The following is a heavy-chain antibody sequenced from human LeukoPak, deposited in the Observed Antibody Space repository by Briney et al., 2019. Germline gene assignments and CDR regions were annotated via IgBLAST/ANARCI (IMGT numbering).Heavy chain of an antibody. V-gene: IGHV3-23*01. J-gene: IGHJ3*02. Sequence: GGSLRLSCAASGFTFSSYAMSWVRQAPGKGLEWVSAISGSGGSTHYADSVKGRFTISRDNSKNTLYLQMNSLRAEDTAVYYCAKIRWQWLVYDAFDIWGQGTMVTVSS. CDR1: GFTFSSYA. D-gene: IGHD6-19*01. CDR2: ISGSGGST. CDR3: AKIRWQWLVYDAFDI.